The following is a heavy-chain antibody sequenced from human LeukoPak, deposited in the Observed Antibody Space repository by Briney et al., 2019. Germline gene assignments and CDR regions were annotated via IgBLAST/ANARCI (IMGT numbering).Heavy chain of an antibody. CDR2: SNAAGSPV. D-gene: IGHD6-19*01. J-gene: IGHJ4*02. CDR1: GFTFSNYR. Sequence: GGSLRLTCTGSGFTFSNYRMNWVRQAPGKGPEWISYSNAAGSPVSYAESVQGRFTISRDNAKNSLYLEMNSLRDDDTAVYYCARDRSSSVAGTFDFWGQGSLVTVSS. V-gene: IGHV3-48*02. CDR3: ARDRSSSVAGTFDF.